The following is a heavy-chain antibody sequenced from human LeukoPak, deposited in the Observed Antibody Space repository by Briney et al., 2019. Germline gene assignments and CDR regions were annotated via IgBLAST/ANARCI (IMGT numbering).Heavy chain of an antibody. CDR1: GFTFSDHY. CDR2: TRNKANSYTT. J-gene: IGHJ6*02. Sequence: GGSLRLSCAASGFTFSDHYMDWVRQAPGKGLEWVGRTRNKANSYTTEYAASVKGRFTISRDGSKNSLYLQMNSLKTEDTAVYYCAREIVVVTASIYYYYYGMDVWGQGTTVTVSS. CDR3: AREIVVVTASIYYYYYGMDV. D-gene: IGHD2-21*02. V-gene: IGHV3-72*01.